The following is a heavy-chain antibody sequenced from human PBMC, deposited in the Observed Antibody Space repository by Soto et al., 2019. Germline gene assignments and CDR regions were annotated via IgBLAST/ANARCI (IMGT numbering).Heavy chain of an antibody. J-gene: IGHJ5*02. V-gene: IGHV1-3*01. CDR2: IHAGQGNT. CDR1: GFIFSRST. D-gene: IGHD2-8*01. CDR3: ARDFSLGGPVFWFDP. Sequence: QVHLVQSGAEMKKPGASLNVSCKASGFIFSRSTIHWVRQAPGQRLEWMGWIHAGQGNTKYSGQFQGSLTLDSAPSASTAYLLLNSLTSEDTAVYYCARDFSLGGPVFWFDPWGPGTLVTVSS.